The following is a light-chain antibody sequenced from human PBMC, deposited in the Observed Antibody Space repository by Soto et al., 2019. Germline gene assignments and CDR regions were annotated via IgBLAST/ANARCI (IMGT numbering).Light chain of an antibody. CDR3: CSYAGTSSFVL. CDR2: EVX. V-gene: IGLV2-23*02. J-gene: IGLJ2*01. CDR1: RTDVGSYDL. Sequence: QSALTQPASVSGSPGQSITISCTGTRTDVGSYDLVSWYQQLPGKVPKLVIYEVXKRPXXXSXRFSXXXXXXXASXTXXXXQAEDEADYYCCSYAGTSSFVLFGGGTKLTVL.